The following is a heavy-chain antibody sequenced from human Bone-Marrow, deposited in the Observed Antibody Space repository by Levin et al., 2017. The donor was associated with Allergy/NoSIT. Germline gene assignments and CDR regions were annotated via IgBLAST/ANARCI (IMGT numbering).Heavy chain of an antibody. D-gene: IGHD3-16*01. CDR2: ISYDGSNK. Sequence: PGGSLRLSCAASGFTFSSYAMHWVRQAPGKGLEWVAVISYDGSNKYYADSVKGRFTISRDNSKNTLYLQMNSLRAEDTAVYYCARDVGYDWAARFHDYYGMDVWGQGTTVTVSS. CDR1: GFTFSSYA. J-gene: IGHJ6*02. CDR3: ARDVGYDWAARFHDYYGMDV. V-gene: IGHV3-30-3*01.